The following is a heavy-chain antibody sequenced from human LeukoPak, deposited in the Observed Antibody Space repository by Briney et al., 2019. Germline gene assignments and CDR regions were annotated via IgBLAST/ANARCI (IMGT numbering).Heavy chain of an antibody. CDR2: ISSTSSYI. D-gene: IGHD6-13*01. V-gene: IGHV3-21*01. Sequence: GGSLRLSCAASGFTVSSYSMNWVRQAPGKGLEWVSSISSTSSYIYYADSVKGRFTISRDNAKNSLYLQMKSLRAEDTAVYYCARVNGIAAALLFDYWGQGTLVTVS. J-gene: IGHJ4*02. CDR1: GFTVSSYS. CDR3: ARVNGIAAALLFDY.